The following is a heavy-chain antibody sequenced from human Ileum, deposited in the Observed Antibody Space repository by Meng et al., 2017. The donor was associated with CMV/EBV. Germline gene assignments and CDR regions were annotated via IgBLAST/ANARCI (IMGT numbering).Heavy chain of an antibody. CDR3: ARGLFRYPAYFDL. CDR1: GGSLRDQY. D-gene: IGHD3-16*02. CDR2: INHVGRT. J-gene: IGHJ4*02. V-gene: IGHV4-34*01. Sequence: VPLHRWGAGLFKPSEPLPLTCAVYGGSLRDQYCNWIRQSPGNGLQWIAEINHVGRTNSNPSLASRVTISQDTSKNQCSLKLNSVTVADSAVYYCARGLFRYPAYFDLWGQGTLVTVSS.